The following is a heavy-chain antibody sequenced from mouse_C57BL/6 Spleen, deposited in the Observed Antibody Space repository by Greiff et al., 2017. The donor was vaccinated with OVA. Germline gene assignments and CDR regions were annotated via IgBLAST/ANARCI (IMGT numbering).Heavy chain of an antibody. CDR2: ISDGGSYT. CDR3: ARAPAYYSNWGFAY. J-gene: IGHJ3*01. CDR1: GFTFSSYA. V-gene: IGHV5-4*03. D-gene: IGHD2-5*01. Sequence: EVMLVESGGGLVKPGGSLKLSCAASGFTFSSYAMSWVRQTPEKRLEWVATISDGGSYTYYPDNVKGRFTISRDNAKNNLYLQMSHLKSEDTAMYYCARAPAYYSNWGFAYWGQGTLVTVSA.